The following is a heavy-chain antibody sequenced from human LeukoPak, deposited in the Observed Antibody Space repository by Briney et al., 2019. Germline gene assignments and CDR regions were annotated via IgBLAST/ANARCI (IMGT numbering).Heavy chain of an antibody. CDR3: ARDRVWFGENPFDY. V-gene: IGHV3-21*01. J-gene: IGHJ4*02. Sequence: GGSLRLSCAASGFTFSSYSMNWVRQAPGKGLEWVSSISSSSSYIYYADSVKGRFTISRDNAKNSLYLQMNSLRAEDTAVYYCARDRVWFGENPFDYWGQGTLVTVSS. CDR2: ISSSSSYI. CDR1: GFTFSSYS. D-gene: IGHD3-10*01.